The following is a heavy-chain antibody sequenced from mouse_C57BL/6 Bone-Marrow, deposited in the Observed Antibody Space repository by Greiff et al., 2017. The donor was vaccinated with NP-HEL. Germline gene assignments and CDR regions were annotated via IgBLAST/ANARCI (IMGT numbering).Heavy chain of an antibody. CDR3: AREDWDPYYFDY. Sequence: EVKLVESGGGLVKPGGSLKLSCAASGFTFSDYGMHWVRQAPEKGLEWVAYISSGSSTIYYADTVKGRFTISRDNAKNTLFLQMTSLRSEDTAMYYCAREDWDPYYFDYWGQGTTLTVSS. V-gene: IGHV5-17*01. J-gene: IGHJ2*01. CDR2: ISSGSSTI. D-gene: IGHD4-1*01. CDR1: GFTFSDYG.